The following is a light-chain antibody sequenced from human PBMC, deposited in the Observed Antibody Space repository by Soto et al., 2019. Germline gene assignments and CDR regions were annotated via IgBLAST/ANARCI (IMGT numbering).Light chain of an antibody. CDR2: DAS. CDR1: QSVRTY. J-gene: IGKJ5*01. Sequence: IVLTQSPSTVSLSPGERATLSCRASQSVRTYLAWYQQKPGQAPRLLIYDASTRATGIPARFSGSGSGTDFTLTISSLEPEDFAVYYCQQRSNWPITFGQGTRLEI. CDR3: QQRSNWPIT. V-gene: IGKV3-11*01.